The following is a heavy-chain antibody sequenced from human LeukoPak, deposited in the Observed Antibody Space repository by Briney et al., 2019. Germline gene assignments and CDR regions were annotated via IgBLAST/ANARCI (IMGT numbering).Heavy chain of an antibody. D-gene: IGHD3-22*01. CDR2: IIPIFGTA. CDR3: AKDRGITMIAQDS. J-gene: IGHJ4*02. CDR1: GGTFSSYA. V-gene: IGHV1-69*13. Sequence: SVKVSCKASGGTFSSYAISWVRQAPGQGLEWMGGIIPIFGTANYAQKFQGRVTITADESTSTAYMELSSLRAEDTAVYYCAKDRGITMIAQDSWGQGTLVTVSS.